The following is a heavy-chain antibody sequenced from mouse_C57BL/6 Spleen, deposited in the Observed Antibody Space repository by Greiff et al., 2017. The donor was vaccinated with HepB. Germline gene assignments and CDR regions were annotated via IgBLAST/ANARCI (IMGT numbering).Heavy chain of an antibody. Sequence: EVKLQESGAELVRPGASVKLSCTASGFNIKDDYMHWVKQRPEQGLEWIGWIDPENGDTEYASKFQGKATITADTSSNTAYLQLSSLTSEDTAVYYCTTDTTGGYWGQGTTLTVSS. V-gene: IGHV14-4*01. D-gene: IGHD1-1*01. J-gene: IGHJ2*01. CDR3: TTDTTGGY. CDR2: IDPENGDT. CDR1: GFNIKDDY.